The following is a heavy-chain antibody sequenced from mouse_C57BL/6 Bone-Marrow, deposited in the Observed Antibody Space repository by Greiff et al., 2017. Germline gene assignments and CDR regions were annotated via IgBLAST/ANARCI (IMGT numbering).Heavy chain of an antibody. CDR1: GFNIKDYY. V-gene: IGHV14-4*01. CDR2: IDPENGDT. J-gene: IGHJ1*03. Sequence: DVKLVESGAELVRPGASVKLSCTASGFNIKDYYMHWVKQRPEQGLEWIGWIDPENGDTEYASKFQGKGTITADTSSNTAYLQLSSLTSEDTAVYYCTRDSWYFDVWGTGTTVTVSS. CDR3: TRDSWYFDV.